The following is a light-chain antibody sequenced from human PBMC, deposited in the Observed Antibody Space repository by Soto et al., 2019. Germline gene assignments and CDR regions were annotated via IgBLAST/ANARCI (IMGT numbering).Light chain of an antibody. CDR2: DVS. CDR1: SSDVGGYNY. J-gene: IGLJ2*01. CDR3: SSYSSTTHVV. Sequence: QSALTQPASVSGSPGQSITISCTGTSSDVGGYNYVSWYQQHPDKAPKLMIYDVSNLPSGVSDRFSGSKSGSTASLTISGLQAEDEADYYCSSYSSTTHVVFGGGTKLTVL. V-gene: IGLV2-14*03.